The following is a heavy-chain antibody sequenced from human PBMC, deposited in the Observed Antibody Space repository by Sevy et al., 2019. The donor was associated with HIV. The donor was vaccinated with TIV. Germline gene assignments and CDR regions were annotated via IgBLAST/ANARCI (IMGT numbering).Heavy chain of an antibody. CDR3: ARDLPPSATTVAHFDY. CDR2: ISNSGNTI. J-gene: IGHJ4*02. V-gene: IGHV3-48*03. D-gene: IGHD4-17*01. Sequence: GGSLRLSCTASGFTFSTYEMNWVRQAPGKGLEWVSYISNSGNTIYFSHSVKGRFTISRDNAKNSLYLQMNSLRAADTAVYYCARDLPPSATTVAHFDYWGRGTLVTVSS. CDR1: GFTFSTYE.